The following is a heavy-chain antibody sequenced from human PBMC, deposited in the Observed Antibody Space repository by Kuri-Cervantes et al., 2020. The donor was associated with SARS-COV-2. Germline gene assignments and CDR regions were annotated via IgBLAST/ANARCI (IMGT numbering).Heavy chain of an antibody. V-gene: IGHV1-2*04. D-gene: IGHD3-10*01. CDR2: INPNSGGT. CDR3: ARGEGSRGLMVVLGWRGAGRLDF. CDR1: GYTFSDYSNYY. J-gene: IGHJ4*02. Sequence: ASVKVSCKASGYTFSDYSNYYMYWVRQAPGQGLEWMGWINPNSGGTNYAQNFQGWVTMTRDTSLSISYMELSRLTSDDAAVYYCARGEGSRGLMVVLGWRGAGRLDFWGQGTLVTVSS.